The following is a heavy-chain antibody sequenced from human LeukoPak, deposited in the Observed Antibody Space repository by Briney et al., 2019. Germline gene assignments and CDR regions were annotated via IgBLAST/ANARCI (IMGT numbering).Heavy chain of an antibody. CDR1: GGSISSSSYY. CDR3: VRRVAGTCSGGTCYRFYV. J-gene: IGHJ6*02. D-gene: IGHD2-15*01. CDR2: IYYSGST. V-gene: IGHV4-61*05. Sequence: SETLSLTCTVSGGSISSSSYYWSWIRQPPGKGLEWIGYIYYSGSTNYNPSLKSRVTISVDTSKNQFSLKLSSVTAADTAVYFCVRRVAGTCSGGTCYRFYVWGQGTTVTVSS.